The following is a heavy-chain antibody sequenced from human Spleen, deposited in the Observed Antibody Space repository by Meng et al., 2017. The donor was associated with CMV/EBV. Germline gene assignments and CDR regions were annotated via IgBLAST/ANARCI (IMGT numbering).Heavy chain of an antibody. D-gene: IGHD1-26*01. J-gene: IGHJ4*02. CDR2: IYYSGST. V-gene: IGHV4-31*02. CDR1: GSISSGGYY. CDR3: AGVRRDVLWEQAGIDY. Sequence: GSISSGGYYWSWIRQHPGKGLEWIGYIYYSGSTHYHTSLTSRVTISVDTSKNQFSLKLSSVTAADTAVYYCAGVRRDVLWEQAGIDYWGQGTLVTVSS.